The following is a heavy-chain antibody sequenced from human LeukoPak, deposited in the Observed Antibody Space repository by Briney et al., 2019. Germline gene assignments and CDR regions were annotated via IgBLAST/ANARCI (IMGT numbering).Heavy chain of an antibody. CDR1: GFTVSSNY. CDR2: IYGGGST. Sequence: QAGGSLRLSCAASGFTVSSNYMSGVRQAPGKGLEWVSVIYGGGSTYYADSVKGRFTISRDNSKNTLYLQMNSLRAEDTAVYYCARDPTSRGWYYFDYWGQGTLVTVSS. J-gene: IGHJ4*02. CDR3: ARDPTSRGWYYFDY. V-gene: IGHV3-66*01. D-gene: IGHD2-15*01.